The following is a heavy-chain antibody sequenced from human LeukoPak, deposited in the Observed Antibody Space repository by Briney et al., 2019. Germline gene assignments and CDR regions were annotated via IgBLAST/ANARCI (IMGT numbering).Heavy chain of an antibody. V-gene: IGHV4-30-4*08. CDR3: AREWLVRYYYYYMDV. CDR2: IYYSGST. CDR1: GGSISSGDYY. Sequence: SETLSLTCTVSGGSISSGDYYWSWIRQPPGKGLEWIGYIYYSGSTYYNPSLKSRVTISVDTSKNQFSLKLSSVTAADTAVYYCAREWLVRYYYYYMDVWGKGTTVTVSS. D-gene: IGHD6-19*01. J-gene: IGHJ6*03.